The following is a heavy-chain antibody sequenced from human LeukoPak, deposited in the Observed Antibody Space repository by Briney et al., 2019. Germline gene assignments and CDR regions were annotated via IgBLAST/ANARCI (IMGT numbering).Heavy chain of an antibody. CDR1: GFTFSSYA. CDR3: ARVRWSGYYRGSFDY. J-gene: IGHJ4*02. D-gene: IGHD3-3*01. CDR2: ISGSGGST. V-gene: IGHV3-23*01. Sequence: AGGSLRLSCAASGFTFSSYAMSWVRQAPGKGLEWVSAISGSGGSTYYADSVKGRFTISRDNSKNTLYLQMNSLRAEDTAVYYCARVRWSGYYRGSFDYWGQGTLVTVSS.